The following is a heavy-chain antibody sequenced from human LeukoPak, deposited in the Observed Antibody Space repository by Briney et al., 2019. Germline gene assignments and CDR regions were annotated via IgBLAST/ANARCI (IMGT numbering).Heavy chain of an antibody. Sequence: GGSLRLSCAASGFTFSSYAMHWVRRALGKGLEWVAVISYDGSNKYYADSVKGRFTISRDNSKNTLYLQMNSLRAEDTAVYYCARAVSTVTESDPFDIWGQGTMVTVSS. CDR1: GFTFSSYA. D-gene: IGHD4-17*01. V-gene: IGHV3-30-3*01. CDR2: ISYDGSNK. J-gene: IGHJ3*02. CDR3: ARAVSTVTESDPFDI.